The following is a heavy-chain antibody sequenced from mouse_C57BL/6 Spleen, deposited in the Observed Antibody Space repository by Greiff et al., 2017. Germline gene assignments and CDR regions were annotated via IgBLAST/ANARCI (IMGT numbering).Heavy chain of an antibody. CDR2: IYPGDGDT. Sequence: VQLQPSGPELVKPGASVKISCKASGYAFSSSWMNWVKQRPGTGLEWIGRIYPGDGDTNYNGKFKGKATLTADKSSSTAYMQLSSLTSEDSAVYFCARSGAYDYGEGYFDVWGTGTTVTVSS. CDR3: ARSGAYDYGEGYFDV. CDR1: GYAFSSSW. D-gene: IGHD2-4*01. J-gene: IGHJ1*03. V-gene: IGHV1-82*01.